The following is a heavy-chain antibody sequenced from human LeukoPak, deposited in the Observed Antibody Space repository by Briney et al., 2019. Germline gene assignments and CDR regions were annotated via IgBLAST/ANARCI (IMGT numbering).Heavy chain of an antibody. CDR1: GGTSITHI. CDR2: IIPMLGIP. D-gene: IGHD1-14*01. J-gene: IGHJ4*02. Sequence: SVKVSCKASGGTSITHIINWVRQAPGQGLEWMGRIIPMLGIPNYAQNFQGRVTFTADRSTNTAYMALSSLRSEDTAIYYCARHSSREPFYDFDSWGQGALIIVSS. V-gene: IGHV1-69*02. CDR3: ARHSSREPFYDFDS.